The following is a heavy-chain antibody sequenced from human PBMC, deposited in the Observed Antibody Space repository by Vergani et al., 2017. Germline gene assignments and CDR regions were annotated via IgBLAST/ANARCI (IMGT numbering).Heavy chain of an antibody. J-gene: IGHJ6*02. CDR3: TTDLYYDCWSGLFRGTVDYYYYYGMDV. D-gene: IGHD3-3*01. CDR1: GFTFSSYE. Sequence: EVQLVESGGGLVQPGGSLRLSCAASGFTFSSYEMNWVRQAPGKGLEWVGRIKSKTDGGTTDYAAPGKGRFTISRDDSKNTLYLQMNSLKTEDTAVYYCTTDLYYDCWSGLFRGTVDYYYYYGMDVWGQGTTVTVSS. CDR2: IKSKTDGGTT. V-gene: IGHV3-15*01.